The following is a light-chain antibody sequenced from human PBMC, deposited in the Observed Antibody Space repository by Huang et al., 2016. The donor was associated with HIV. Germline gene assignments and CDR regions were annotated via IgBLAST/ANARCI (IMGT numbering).Light chain of an antibody. CDR3: QQYNNWPPWT. J-gene: IGKJ1*01. CDR1: QSVGAN. Sequence: EIVMTQSPVTLSVSPGERATLSCRASQSVGANLAWYQQKPGQAPRLLIYGASTRATGIPDRFSCSGSGTEFTLTISSLQSEDFAVYYCQQYNNWPPWTFGQGTKVEVK. V-gene: IGKV3-15*01. CDR2: GAS.